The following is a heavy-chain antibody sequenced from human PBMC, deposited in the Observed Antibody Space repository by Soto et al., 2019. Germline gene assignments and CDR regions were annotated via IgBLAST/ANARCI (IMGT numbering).Heavy chain of an antibody. CDR1: GGSISSYY. J-gene: IGHJ5*02. CDR3: ARLGAQEIDP. CDR2: IYYSGST. Sequence: QVQLQESGPGLVKPSETLSLTCTVSGGSISSYYWSWIRQPPGKGLELIGHIYYSGSTNYNPSLKSRVTISVDTSKNQFSLKLSSVTAADTAVYYCARLGAQEIDPWGQGTLVTVSS. D-gene: IGHD3-16*01. V-gene: IGHV4-59*08.